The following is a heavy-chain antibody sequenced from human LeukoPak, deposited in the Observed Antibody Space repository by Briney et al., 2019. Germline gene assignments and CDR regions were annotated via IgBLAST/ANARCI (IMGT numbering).Heavy chain of an antibody. CDR2: IGTAGDT. CDR1: GFTFSSYD. V-gene: IGHV3-13*01. D-gene: IGHD3-22*01. CDR3: ARSAGWLFRGVVVTQYYFDY. Sequence: GGSLRLSCAASGFTFSSYDMHWVRQATGKGLEWVSAIGTAGDTYYPGSVKGRFTISRENAKNSLYLQMNSLRAGDTAVYYCARSAGWLFRGVVVTQYYFDYWGQGTLVTVSS. J-gene: IGHJ4*02.